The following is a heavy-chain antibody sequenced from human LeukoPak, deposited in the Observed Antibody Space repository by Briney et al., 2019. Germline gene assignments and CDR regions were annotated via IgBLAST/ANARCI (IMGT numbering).Heavy chain of an antibody. D-gene: IGHD1-1*01. J-gene: IGHJ3*02. CDR2: IYYSGST. CDR1: GGSFSGYY. CDR3: ARGLEWGDGFDI. V-gene: IGHV4-34*01. Sequence: SETLSLTCAVYGGSFSGYYWSWIRQPPGKGLEWIGSIYYSGSTYYNPSLKSRVTISGDTSKNRFSLKLSSVTAADTAVYYCARGLEWGDGFDIWGQGTMVTVSP.